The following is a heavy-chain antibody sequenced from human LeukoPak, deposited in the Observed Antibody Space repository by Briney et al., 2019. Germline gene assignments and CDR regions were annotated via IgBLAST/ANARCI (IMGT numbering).Heavy chain of an antibody. CDR1: GYTFTSYD. J-gene: IGHJ4*02. D-gene: IGHD6-13*01. V-gene: IGHV1-8*01. CDR2: MNPNSGNT. Sequence: GASVKVSCKASGYTFTSYDINWVRQAPGQGLEWMGWMNPNSGNTGYAQKFQGRVTMTRNTSRSTAYMELSSLRSEDTAVYYCARVMRRVGYSSSWYGYWGQGTLVTVSS. CDR3: ARVMRRVGYSSSWYGY.